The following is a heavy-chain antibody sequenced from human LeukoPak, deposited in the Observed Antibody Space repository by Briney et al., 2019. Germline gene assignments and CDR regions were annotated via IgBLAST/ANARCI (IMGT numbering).Heavy chain of an antibody. CDR3: AIPGGRDGYNYWHYYYYGMDV. Sequence: ASVKVSCKASGYTFTSYYMHWVRQAPGQGLEWMGIINPSGGSTSYAQKFQGRVTMTRNTSISTAYMELSSLRSEDTAVYYCAIPGGRDGYNYWHYYYYGMDVWGQGTTVTVSS. V-gene: IGHV1-46*01. CDR2: INPSGGST. D-gene: IGHD5-24*01. J-gene: IGHJ6*02. CDR1: GYTFTSYY.